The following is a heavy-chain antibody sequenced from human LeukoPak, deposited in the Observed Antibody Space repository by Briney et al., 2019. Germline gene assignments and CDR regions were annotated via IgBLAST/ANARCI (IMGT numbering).Heavy chain of an antibody. J-gene: IGHJ4*02. CDR1: GYTFTGYY. CDR2: ISPNSGGT. D-gene: IGHD5-18*01. CDR3: ARGYSYGRYYFDY. V-gene: IGHV1-2*02. Sequence: GASVKVSCKASGYTFTGYYMHWVRQAPGQGLEWMGWISPNSGGTKYEQKFQGRVTMTRDTSISTAYMELSRLGSDDTAVYYCARGYSYGRYYFDYWGQGTLVTVSS.